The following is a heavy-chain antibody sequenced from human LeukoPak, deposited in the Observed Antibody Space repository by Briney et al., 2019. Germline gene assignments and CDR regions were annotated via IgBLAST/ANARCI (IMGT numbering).Heavy chain of an antibody. J-gene: IGHJ4*02. V-gene: IGHV1-18*01. CDR3: ARDDALVATGSFDY. D-gene: IGHD5-12*01. CDR1: GYTFSSYG. CDR2: ISDYNGNT. Sequence: ASVKVSCKASGYTFSSYGINWVRQAPGQGLEWMGWISDYNGNTNYAQKLQSRVTMTTDTSTSTAYMELRSLRSDDTAVYYCARDDALVATGSFDYWGQGTLVTVSS.